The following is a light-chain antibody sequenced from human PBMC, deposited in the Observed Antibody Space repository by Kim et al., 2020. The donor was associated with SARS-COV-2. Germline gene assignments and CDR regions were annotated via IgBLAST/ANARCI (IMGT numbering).Light chain of an antibody. CDR1: SGDVGSSNN. Sequence: GQSVTISCSGTSGDVGSSNNVSWYQQHPGDAPRLMIYDVRDRPSGVSARFSGSKSANTASLTVSGLRSEDEADYYCCSTGDTLDLVFGSGTKVTVL. J-gene: IGLJ6*01. CDR3: CSTGDTLDLV. V-gene: IGLV2-11*03. CDR2: DVR.